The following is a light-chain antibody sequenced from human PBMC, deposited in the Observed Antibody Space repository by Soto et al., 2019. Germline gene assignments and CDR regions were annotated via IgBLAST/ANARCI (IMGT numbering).Light chain of an antibody. CDR2: GAF. J-gene: IGKJ5*01. V-gene: IGKV3-15*01. CDR3: QQYYDWPIT. Sequence: EIVMTHSPATLSVSPWDIATLSCRASQSVSISLAWYQQKPGQAPRLLIYGAFTRATGIPARFSGSGSGTEFTLTISSLQSEDFAVYYCQQYYDWPITFGQGTRLEIK. CDR1: QSVSIS.